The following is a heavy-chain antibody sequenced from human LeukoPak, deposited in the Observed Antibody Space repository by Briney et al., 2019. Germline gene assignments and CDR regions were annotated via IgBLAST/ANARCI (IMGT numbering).Heavy chain of an antibody. CDR3: ARGLSCSGGSCV. CDR2: INHSGST. D-gene: IGHD2-15*01. V-gene: IGHV4-34*01. Sequence: PSETLSLTCAVYGGSFSGYYWSWIRQPPGKGLEWNGEINHSGSTNYNPSLKSRVTISVDTSKNQFSLKLSSVTGADTAVYYCARGLSCSGGSCVWGQGTLVTVSS. J-gene: IGHJ4*02. CDR1: GGSFSGYY.